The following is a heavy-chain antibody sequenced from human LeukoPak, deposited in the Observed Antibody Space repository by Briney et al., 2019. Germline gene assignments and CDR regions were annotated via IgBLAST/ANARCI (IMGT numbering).Heavy chain of an antibody. CDR3: ARDLIVVVPAARNYYYYGMDV. Sequence: PGESLRLSCSASGFTFSTNFMHWVRQAPGKGLEYVSGIHYNGDTTYYADSVKGRFTISRDNAKNSLYLQINSLRAEDTAVYYCARDLIVVVPAARNYYYYGMDVWGQGTTVTVSS. V-gene: IGHV3-64*04. J-gene: IGHJ6*02. CDR2: IHYNGDTT. CDR1: GFTFSTNF. D-gene: IGHD2-2*01.